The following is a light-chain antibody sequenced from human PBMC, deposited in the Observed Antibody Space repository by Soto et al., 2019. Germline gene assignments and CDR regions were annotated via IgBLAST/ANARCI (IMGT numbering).Light chain of an antibody. CDR3: QQLNNYPRT. Sequence: DIQMTQSPSSLSASVGDRVTITCQASQNINNYLNWYQQKPGRAPKLLIYDASNLEAGVPSRFRGSGSGTEFTLTISSLQPEDFATYYCQQLNNYPRTFGQGTKVDI. CDR2: DAS. V-gene: IGKV1-33*01. CDR1: QNINNY. J-gene: IGKJ1*01.